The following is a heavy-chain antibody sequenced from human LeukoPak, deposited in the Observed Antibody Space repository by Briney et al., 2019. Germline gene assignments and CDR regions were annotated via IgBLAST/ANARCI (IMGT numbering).Heavy chain of an antibody. Sequence: PGGSLRLSCAASGFTFSDYAMHWVRQAPGKGLEYISLISSQGGTTYYANSVKGRFTISRDNSKNTLYLQMNSLRAEDTAVYYCAKSHSSSSSLFDYWGQGTLVTVSS. D-gene: IGHD6-6*01. V-gene: IGHV3-64*01. J-gene: IGHJ4*02. CDR2: ISSQGGTT. CDR3: AKSHSSSSSLFDY. CDR1: GFTFSDYA.